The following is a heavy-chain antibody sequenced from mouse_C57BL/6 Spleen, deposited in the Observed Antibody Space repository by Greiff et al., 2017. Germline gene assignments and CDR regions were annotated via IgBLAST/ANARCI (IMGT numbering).Heavy chain of an antibody. V-gene: IGHV3-6*01. CDR2: ISYDGSN. Sequence: EVKLVESGPGLVKPSQSLSLTCSVTGYSITSGYYWNWIRQFPGNKLEWMGYISYDGSNNYNPSLKNRISITRDTSKNQFFLKLNSVTTEDTATYYCARVGYDEAYWGQGTLVTVSA. J-gene: IGHJ3*01. CDR3: ARVGYDEAY. CDR1: GYSITSGYY. D-gene: IGHD2-2*01.